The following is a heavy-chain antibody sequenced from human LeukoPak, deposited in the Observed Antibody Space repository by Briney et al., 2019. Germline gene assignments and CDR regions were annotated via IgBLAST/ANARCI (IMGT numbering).Heavy chain of an antibody. CDR2: ISAYNGNT. CDR3: ARDCSSTSCYTRRFDP. V-gene: IGHV1-18*04. D-gene: IGHD2-2*02. Sequence: ASVKLSCKASGYTFTGYYMHWVRQAPGQGLEWMGWISAYNGNTNYAQKLQGRVTMTTDTSTSTAYMELRSLRSDDTAVYYCARDCSSTSCYTRRFDPWGQGTLVTVSS. CDR1: GYTFTGYY. J-gene: IGHJ5*02.